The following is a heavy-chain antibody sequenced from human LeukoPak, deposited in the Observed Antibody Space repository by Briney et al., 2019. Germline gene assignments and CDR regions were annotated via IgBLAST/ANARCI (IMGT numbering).Heavy chain of an antibody. V-gene: IGHV4-61*02. CDR2: IYTSGST. CDR3: ARFSQYSDSTYHDLDY. J-gene: IGHJ4*02. CDR1: GNSISSGDNY. Sequence: SETLSLTCTVSGNSISSGDNYWSWIRQPAGKGLEWIGRIYTSGSTNYNPSLKSRVTISGDTSKNQFSLRLSSVTAADTAVYYCARFSQYSDSTYHDLDYWGQGTLVSVSS. D-gene: IGHD3-22*01.